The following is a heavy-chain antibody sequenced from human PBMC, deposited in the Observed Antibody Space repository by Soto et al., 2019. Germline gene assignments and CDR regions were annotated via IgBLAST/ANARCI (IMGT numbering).Heavy chain of an antibody. CDR3: ARDGWSDSHYDFWSGYWSDY. Sequence: GGSLRLSCAASGFTFSSYGMHWVRQAPGKGLEWVAVIWYDGSNKYYADSVKGRFTISRDNSKNTLYLQMNSLRAEDTAVYYCARDGWSDSHYDFWSGYWSDYWGQGTLVTVSS. CDR1: GFTFSSYG. CDR2: IWYDGSNK. J-gene: IGHJ4*02. D-gene: IGHD3-3*01. V-gene: IGHV3-33*01.